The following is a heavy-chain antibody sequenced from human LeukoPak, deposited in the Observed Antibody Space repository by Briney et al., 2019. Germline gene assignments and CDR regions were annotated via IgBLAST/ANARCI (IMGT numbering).Heavy chain of an antibody. D-gene: IGHD3-10*01. CDR3: ARDRSPDHHGSGSYPQYYFDY. Sequence: ASVKVSCKASGYTFTGYYMHWVRQAPGQGLEWMGWINPNSGGTNYAQKFQGRVTMTRDTSTSTVYMELSSLRSEDTAIYYCARDRSPDHHGSGSYPQYYFDYWGQGTLVTVSS. V-gene: IGHV1-2*02. J-gene: IGHJ4*02. CDR1: GYTFTGYY. CDR2: INPNSGGT.